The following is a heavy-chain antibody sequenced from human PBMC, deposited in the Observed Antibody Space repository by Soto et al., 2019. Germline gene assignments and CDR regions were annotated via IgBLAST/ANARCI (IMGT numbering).Heavy chain of an antibody. J-gene: IGHJ6*02. CDR2: SDGSSAYT. D-gene: IGHD1-26*01. Sequence: QVQLVESGGGLVKPGGSLRLSCADSGFTFSDYYKNWIRQAPGKGLEWLSYSDGSSAYTNYADSLKRRLNISRDNAKNSLFLQLTSLRDEDTAVYYCARAVGNYYGMDVWGQGTTVTVSS. CDR3: ARAVGNYYGMDV. V-gene: IGHV3-11*06. CDR1: GFTFSDYY.